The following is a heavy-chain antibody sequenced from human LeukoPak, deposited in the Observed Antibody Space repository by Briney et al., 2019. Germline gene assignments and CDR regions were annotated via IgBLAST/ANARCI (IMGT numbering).Heavy chain of an antibody. CDR2: ISSSITI. Sequence: GGSLRLSCAASGFTFSSYSMNWVRQAPGKGLEWVSYISSSITIYYSDCLKGRFTISRDNAKNSLYLQMNSLRAEDTAVYYCARWYSGGGDAFDIWGHGTMVTVSS. J-gene: IGHJ3*02. CDR1: GFTFSSYS. CDR3: ARWYSGGGDAFDI. V-gene: IGHV3-48*01. D-gene: IGHD2-15*01.